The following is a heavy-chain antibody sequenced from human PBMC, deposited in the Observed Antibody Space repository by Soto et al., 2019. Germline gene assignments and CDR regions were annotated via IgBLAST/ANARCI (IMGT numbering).Heavy chain of an antibody. V-gene: IGHV1-24*01. J-gene: IGHJ6*02. CDR2: FDPEDGET. Sequence: SVKVSCKVSGYTLTELSMHWVRQAPGKGLEWMGGFDPEDGETIYAQKFQGRVTMTEDTSTDTAYMELSSLRSEDTAVYYCAKEEVIERRGIYYYYGMDVWGQGTTVTVSS. D-gene: IGHD1-1*01. CDR1: GYTLTELS. CDR3: AKEEVIERRGIYYYYGMDV.